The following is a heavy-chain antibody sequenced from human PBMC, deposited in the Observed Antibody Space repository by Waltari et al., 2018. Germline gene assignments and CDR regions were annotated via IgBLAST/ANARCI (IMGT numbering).Heavy chain of an antibody. D-gene: IGHD5-12*01. CDR3: ACDREGGSDFNWFDP. CDR1: GFTFTSSA. V-gene: IGHV1-69*01. J-gene: IGHJ5*02. CDR2: LHPIVGRA. Sequence: QLVQSGPEVKKPGTSVKVSCKASGFTFTSSAISWVRQAPGQGLEWKGGLHPIVGRANYAQKCQGRVTSTADESTGTAYMELSSLRSEHTAVYSCACDREGGSDFNWFDPWGQGTLVIVSS.